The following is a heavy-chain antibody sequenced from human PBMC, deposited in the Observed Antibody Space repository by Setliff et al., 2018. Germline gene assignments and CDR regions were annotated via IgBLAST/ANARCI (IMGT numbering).Heavy chain of an antibody. J-gene: IGHJ4*02. Sequence: GGSLRLSCGASGFTYNNDWVSWVRQAPGKGLEWLASIHPDGSEKYYVDSVKGRFTISRDNAKNSLSLQMNSLRTEDTAVYYCFGAGTCSYWGQGTPVTVSS. CDR1: GFTYNNDW. D-gene: IGHD3-10*01. V-gene: IGHV3-7*01. CDR2: IHPDGSEK. CDR3: FGAGTCSY.